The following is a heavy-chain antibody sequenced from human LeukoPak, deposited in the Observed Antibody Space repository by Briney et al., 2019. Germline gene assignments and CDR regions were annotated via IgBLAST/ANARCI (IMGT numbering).Heavy chain of an antibody. CDR1: GGSISSYY. J-gene: IGHJ4*02. Sequence: SETLSLTCTVSGGSISSYYWSWIRQPPGKRLEWIGYIYYSGSTNYNPSLKSRVTISVDTSKNQFSLKLSSVTAADTAVYYCARHYDSSGHWYYFDYWGQGTLVTVSS. CDR3: ARHYDSSGHWYYFDY. V-gene: IGHV4-59*08. CDR2: IYYSGST. D-gene: IGHD3-22*01.